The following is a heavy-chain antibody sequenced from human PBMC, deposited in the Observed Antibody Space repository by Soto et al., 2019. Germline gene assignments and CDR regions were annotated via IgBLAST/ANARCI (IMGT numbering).Heavy chain of an antibody. D-gene: IGHD1-1*01. Sequence: QVQLVESGGGVVQPGRALRLSCAASGFTFNSYAMHWVRQAPGRRLEWVAVISYDGSNKYYADSVKGRFTISRDNSQNMLYLQMNSLRAEDTAVYYCASEQLAVLRGVPDYWRQGTLLTVSS. CDR2: ISYDGSNK. CDR3: ASEQLAVLRGVPDY. J-gene: IGHJ4*02. V-gene: IGHV3-30-3*01. CDR1: GFTFNSYA.